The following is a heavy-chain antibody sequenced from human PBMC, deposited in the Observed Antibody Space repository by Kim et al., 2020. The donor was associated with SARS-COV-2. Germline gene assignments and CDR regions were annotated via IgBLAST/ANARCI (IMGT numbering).Heavy chain of an antibody. V-gene: IGHV1-2*06. Sequence: ASVKVSCKASGYTFTGYYMHWVRQAPGQGLEWMGRINPNSGGTNYAQKFQGRVTMTRDTSISTAYMELSRLRSDDTAVYYCARTLSSSWYNGPVVRAVGCFDYWGQGTLVTVSS. CDR1: GYTFTGYY. D-gene: IGHD6-13*01. J-gene: IGHJ4*02. CDR2: INPNSGGT. CDR3: ARTLSSSWYNGPVVRAVGCFDY.